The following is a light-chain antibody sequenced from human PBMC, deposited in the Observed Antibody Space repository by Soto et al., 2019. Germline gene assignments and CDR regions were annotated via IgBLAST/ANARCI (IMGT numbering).Light chain of an antibody. CDR1: QSVSSSY. CDR3: QQYGSSQT. V-gene: IGKV3-20*01. J-gene: IGKJ1*01. CDR2: GAS. Sequence: EIVLTQSPGTLSLSPGERATLSCRASQSVSSSYLAWYQQKPGQAPRLLIYGASSRATGIPDRFSGSGSGTDFTLTISRLEPEDFALYFCQQYGSSQTFGQGTRWIS.